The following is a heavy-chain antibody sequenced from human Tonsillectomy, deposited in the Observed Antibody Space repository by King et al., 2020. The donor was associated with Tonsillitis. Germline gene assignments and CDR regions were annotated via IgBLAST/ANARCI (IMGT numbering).Heavy chain of an antibody. CDR1: GGSISSYY. Sequence: VQLQESGPGLVKPSETLSLTCTVSGGSISSYYWSWIRQPPGKGLEWIGYIYYSGSTNHNPSLKSRVTISVDTSKNQFSLKLSSVTAADTAVYYCARGGFTSDYWGQGTLVTVSS. CDR3: ARGGFTSDY. J-gene: IGHJ4*02. V-gene: IGHV4-59*01. CDR2: IYYSGST.